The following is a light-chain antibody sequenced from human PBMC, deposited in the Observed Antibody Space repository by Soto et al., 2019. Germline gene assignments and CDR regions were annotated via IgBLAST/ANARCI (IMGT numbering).Light chain of an antibody. CDR2: AAS. V-gene: IGKV1-27*01. CDR1: QAISNY. J-gene: IGKJ1*01. Sequence: DIQMTQSPSSLSASVGDRVTITCRASQAISNYLAWYQQKPGKIPKVLIYAASTLHSGVPSRFSGSGSGTDFTLTITNVQPEDVATYYCQNYNSAPETFGPGTKVEIK. CDR3: QNYNSAPET.